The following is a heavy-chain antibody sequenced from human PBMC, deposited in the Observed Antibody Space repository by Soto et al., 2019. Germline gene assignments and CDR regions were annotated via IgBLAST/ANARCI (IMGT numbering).Heavy chain of an antibody. CDR2: IIPIFGTA. D-gene: IGHD6-19*01. CDR1: GGTFSSYA. CDR3: ARSFPYSSGWRYYFDY. J-gene: IGHJ4*02. Sequence: QVQLVQSGAEVKKPGSSVKVSCKASGGTFSSYAISWVRQAPGQGLEWMGGIIPIFGTANYAQKFQGRVTITADESTSTAYMELSNLRSEDTAVYYCARSFPYSSGWRYYFDYWGQGTLVTVSS. V-gene: IGHV1-69*01.